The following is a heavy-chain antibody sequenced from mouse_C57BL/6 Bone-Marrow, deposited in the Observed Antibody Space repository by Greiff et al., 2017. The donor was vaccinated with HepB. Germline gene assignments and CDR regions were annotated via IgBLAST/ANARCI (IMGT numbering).Heavy chain of an antibody. CDR1: GFTFSSYG. CDR3: AKPPRFDY. J-gene: IGHJ2*01. V-gene: IGHV5-6*01. Sequence: EVNVVESGGDLVKPGGSLKLSCAASGFTFSSYGMSWVRQTPDKRLEWVATISSGGSYTYYPDSVKGRFTISRDNAKNTLYLQMSSLKSEDTAMYYCAKPPRFDYWGQGTTLTVSS. CDR2: ISSGGSYT.